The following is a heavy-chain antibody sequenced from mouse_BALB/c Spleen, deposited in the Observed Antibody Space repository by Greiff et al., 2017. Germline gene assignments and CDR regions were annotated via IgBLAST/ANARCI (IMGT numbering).Heavy chain of an antibody. Sequence: EVQGVESGGGLVQPGGSRKLSCAASGFTFSSFGMHWVRQAPEKGLEWVAYISSGSSTIYYADTVKGRFTISRDNPKNTLFLQMTSLRSEDTAMYYCARYYDSGAYWGQGTLVTVSA. D-gene: IGHD2-4*01. V-gene: IGHV5-17*02. J-gene: IGHJ3*01. CDR3: ARYYDSGAY. CDR2: ISSGSSTI. CDR1: GFTFSSFG.